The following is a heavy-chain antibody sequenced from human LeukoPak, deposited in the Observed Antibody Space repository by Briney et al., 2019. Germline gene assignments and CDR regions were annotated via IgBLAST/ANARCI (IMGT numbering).Heavy chain of an antibody. J-gene: IGHJ5*02. D-gene: IGHD2-2*01. CDR2: IYTSGST. Sequence: PSETLSLTCTVSGDSINGGGYYWSWIRQPPGKGLEWIGYIYTSGSTNYNPSLKSRVTISVDTSKNQFSLKLSSVTAADTAVYYCARSRPTLVVPAARGRWFVFDPWGQGTLVTVSS. V-gene: IGHV4-61*08. CDR1: GDSINGGGYY. CDR3: ARSRPTLVVPAARGRWFVFDP.